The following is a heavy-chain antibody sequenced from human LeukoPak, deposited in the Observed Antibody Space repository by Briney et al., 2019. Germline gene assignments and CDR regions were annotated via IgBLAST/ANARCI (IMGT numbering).Heavy chain of an antibody. D-gene: IGHD4-17*01. V-gene: IGHV4-38-2*02. J-gene: IGHJ4*02. CDR3: ARLIDGDYANTHFDY. CDR2: IHHSGNT. CDR1: VYSISRGYC. Sequence: SETLSLTCTVSVYSISRGYCWGWIRPPPGKGLEWIGGIHHSGNTYYNPSLKSRVTISVDTSKNQFSLKLSSVTAADTAMYYCARLIDGDYANTHFDYWGQGTRVTVSS.